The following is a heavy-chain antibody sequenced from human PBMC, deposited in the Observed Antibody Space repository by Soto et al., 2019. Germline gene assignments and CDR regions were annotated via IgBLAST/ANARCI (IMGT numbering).Heavy chain of an antibody. D-gene: IGHD5-12*01. CDR3: ARDVVATIRGDHYFDY. CDR2: IYYSGST. V-gene: IGHV4-30-4*01. Sequence: SVTMPLTCTVSGFSIRSGYYYWNWIKQPPGKGLEWIGYIYYSGSTDYNPSLQSRVTISVDTSKNLVSLKLSSVTAADTAVYYCARDVVATIRGDHYFDYWGQGFLFSVSS. J-gene: IGHJ4*02. CDR1: GFSIRSGYYY.